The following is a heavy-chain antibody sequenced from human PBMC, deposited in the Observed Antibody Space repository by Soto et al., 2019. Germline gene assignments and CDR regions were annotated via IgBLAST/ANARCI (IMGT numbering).Heavy chain of an antibody. V-gene: IGHV1-3*01. CDR3: ARGIAVAGNY. CDR2: VNGGNGNT. Sequence: QVQLVQSGAEVKKPGASVKVSCKASGHTFTSYAMHWVRQAPGQSLEWMGWVNGGNGNTKYSQKFQDRVTMTRDTSASTAYMELSSLRSEDTAVYYCARGIAVAGNYWGQGTLVTVSS. J-gene: IGHJ4*02. CDR1: GHTFTSYA. D-gene: IGHD6-19*01.